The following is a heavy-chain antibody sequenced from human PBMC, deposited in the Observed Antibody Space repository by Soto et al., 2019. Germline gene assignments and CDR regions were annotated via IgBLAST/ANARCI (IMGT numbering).Heavy chain of an antibody. Sequence: QVQLVESGGGVVQPGRSLRLSCAASGFTFSVFGMHCVRQAPGKGLEWVAVISNDGNSEHYADSVKGRFTISRDNSKNTFYLQMNSLSVEDTAVYYCAKTITTIGVSSTGRGALLDNWGQGILVSVSS. J-gene: IGHJ4*02. CDR1: GFTFSVFG. V-gene: IGHV3-30*18. CDR2: ISNDGNSE. D-gene: IGHD3-3*01. CDR3: AKTITTIGVSSTGRGALLDN.